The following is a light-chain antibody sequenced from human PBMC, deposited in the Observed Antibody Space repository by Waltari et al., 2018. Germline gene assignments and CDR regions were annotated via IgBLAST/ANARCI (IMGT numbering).Light chain of an antibody. CDR3: QQYSSWGIFT. CDR1: LKVEDW. CDR2: KAS. V-gene: IGKV1-5*03. J-gene: IGKJ3*01. Sequence: DIEMPKSPSILTASIADSGINTSRASLKVEDWLAWFQQKPGKAPKLLISKASDLQSGVPSMFSGSRSGTEFTLTINCLQSDDFATYDSQQYSSWGIFTFVPGTKVDV.